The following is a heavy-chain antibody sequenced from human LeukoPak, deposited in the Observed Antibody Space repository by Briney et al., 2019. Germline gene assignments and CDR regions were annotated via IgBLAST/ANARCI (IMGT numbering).Heavy chain of an antibody. J-gene: IGHJ4*02. CDR3: AGHYYDNTGYYYLDY. CDR1: GGAVTGSTYY. CDR2: MYYSGST. D-gene: IGHD3-22*01. V-gene: IGHV4-39*02. Sequence: SETLSLTCNVSGGAVTGSTYYWAWIRQPPGKGLEWIGSMYYSGSTFYTPSLKSRVSISVDPSNNHFSLKLTSVTAADTATYYCAGHYYDNTGYYYLDYWGQGTLVTVSS.